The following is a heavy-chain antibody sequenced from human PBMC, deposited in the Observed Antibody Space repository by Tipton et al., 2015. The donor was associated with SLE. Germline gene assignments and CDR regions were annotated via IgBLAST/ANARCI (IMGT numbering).Heavy chain of an antibody. CDR2: IYYSGST. CDR1: GGSISSSSYY. J-gene: IGHJ6*02. V-gene: IGHV4-39*01. Sequence: TLSLTCTVSGGSISSSSYYWGWIRQPPGKGLEWIGSIYYSGSTYYNPSLKSRVTISVDTSKNQFSLKLSSVTAADTAVYYCARHKWELLDYSYYGMDVWGQGTTVPVSS. CDR3: ARHKWELLDYSYYGMDV. D-gene: IGHD1-26*01.